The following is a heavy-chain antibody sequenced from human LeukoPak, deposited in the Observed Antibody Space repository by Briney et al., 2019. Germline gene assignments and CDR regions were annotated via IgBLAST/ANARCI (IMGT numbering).Heavy chain of an antibody. J-gene: IGHJ4*02. CDR1: GFTFSSFY. CDR3: ARRRGGSGAYYVDY. D-gene: IGHD3-10*01. CDR2: IYPYDSDT. Sequence: GESLKISCKGSGFTFSSFYIGWVRQMPGKGLEWMGIIYPYDSDTRYGPSFQGQATISVDMSDSTAYLQWNSLKASDTAIYYCARRRGGSGAYYVDYWGQGTLVTVSS. V-gene: IGHV5-51*01.